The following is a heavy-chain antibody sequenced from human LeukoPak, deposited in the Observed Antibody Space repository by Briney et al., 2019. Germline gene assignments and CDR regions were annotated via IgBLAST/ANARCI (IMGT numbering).Heavy chain of an antibody. V-gene: IGHV4-59*01. CDR1: GGSISSYY. D-gene: IGHD4-17*01. J-gene: IGHJ3*01. CDR2: IYYSGST. Sequence: SETLSLTCTVSGGSISSYYWSWIRQPPGKGLEWIGYIYYSGSTNYNPSLKGRVTISVDTSKNQFSLKLSSVTAADTAVYYCARGPFDYGDYVTWGQGTMVTVSS. CDR3: ARGPFDYGDYVT.